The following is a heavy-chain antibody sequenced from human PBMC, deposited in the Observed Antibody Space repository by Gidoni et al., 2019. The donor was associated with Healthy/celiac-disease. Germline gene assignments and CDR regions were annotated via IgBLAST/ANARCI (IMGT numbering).Heavy chain of an antibody. CDR1: GFTFSSYE. CDR3: ARDVYSRSFDY. J-gene: IGHJ4*02. Sequence: EVQLVESGGGLVQPGGSLRLSCAASGFTFSSYEMNWVRQAPGKGLEWVSYISSSGSTIYYADSVKGRFTISRDNAKNSLYLQMNSLRAEDTAVYYCARDVYSRSFDYWGQGTLVTVSS. CDR2: ISSSGSTI. D-gene: IGHD6-13*01. V-gene: IGHV3-48*03.